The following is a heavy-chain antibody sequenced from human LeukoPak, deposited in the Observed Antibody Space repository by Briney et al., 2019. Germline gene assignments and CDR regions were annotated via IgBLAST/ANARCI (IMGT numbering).Heavy chain of an antibody. Sequence: GGSLRLSCAASEFTFSSYWMSWVRQAPGKGLEWVASIKQDGSDKYYVDSVKGRFTISRDNAKNSLYLQMNSLRAEDTAVYYCAIIPRAAAGPSARSPFHYWGQGTLVTVSS. CDR1: EFTFSSYW. D-gene: IGHD6-13*01. J-gene: IGHJ4*02. V-gene: IGHV3-7*01. CDR3: AIIPRAAAGPSARSPFHY. CDR2: IKQDGSDK.